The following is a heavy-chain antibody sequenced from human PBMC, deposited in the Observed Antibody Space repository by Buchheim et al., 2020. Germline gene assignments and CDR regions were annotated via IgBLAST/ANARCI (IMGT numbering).Heavy chain of an antibody. CDR1: GFAFSTFA. D-gene: IGHD3-10*01. CDR3: AKDLRVSMVRGVSG. Sequence: EVQLLESGGGLVQPGGSLRLSCAASGFAFSTFAMFWVRQAPVKGLEWVSAISGRGDQTYYAESVKGRFTISRDNFKKTLFLQMNSLRSDDTAVYYCAKDLRVSMVRGVSGWGQGTL. V-gene: IGHV3-23*01. J-gene: IGHJ4*02. CDR2: ISGRGDQT.